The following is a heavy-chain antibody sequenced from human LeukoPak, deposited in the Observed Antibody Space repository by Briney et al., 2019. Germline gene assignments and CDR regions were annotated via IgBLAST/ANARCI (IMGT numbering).Heavy chain of an antibody. CDR2: INPDTRGT. CDR3: AREHLFSGSENYVLHNWFDP. Sequence: GASVKVSCKASGYTFTDYYMHWVQQAPGHGLEWMGRINPDTRGTNSAQRFQGRVTMTRDTSIRTAYMELSSLRSDDTAVYYCAREHLFSGSENYVLHNWFDPWGQGTLVTVSS. J-gene: IGHJ5*02. V-gene: IGHV1-2*02. CDR1: GYTFTDYY. D-gene: IGHD3-10*01.